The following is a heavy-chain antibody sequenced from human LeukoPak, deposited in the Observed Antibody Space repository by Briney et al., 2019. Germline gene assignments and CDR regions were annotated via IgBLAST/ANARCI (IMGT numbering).Heavy chain of an antibody. J-gene: IGHJ6*02. V-gene: IGHV4-39*01. CDR2: IYYSGST. CDR3: ARHVYSSGWYDYYYYYGMDV. D-gene: IGHD6-19*01. Sequence: SETLSLTCTVSGGSISSSSYYWGWIRQPPGKGLEWIGSIYYSGSTYYNPSLKSRVTISVDTSKIQFSLKLSSVTAADTAVYYCARHVYSSGWYDYYYYYGMDVWGQGTTVTVSS. CDR1: GGSISSSSYY.